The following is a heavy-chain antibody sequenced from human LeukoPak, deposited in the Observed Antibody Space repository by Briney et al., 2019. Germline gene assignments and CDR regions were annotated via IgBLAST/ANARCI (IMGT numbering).Heavy chain of an antibody. CDR3: AVFDMTVVDITP. Sequence: GGSLRLSCAASGFTFSSYSMNCVRQAPGKGLEWVSSISSSSGYIYYADSVKGRFTISRDNAKNSLYLQMNSLRAEDTAVYYCAVFDMTVVDITPWGQGTLVTVSS. CDR1: GFTFSSYS. J-gene: IGHJ5*02. D-gene: IGHD3-22*01. CDR2: ISSSSGYI. V-gene: IGHV3-21*01.